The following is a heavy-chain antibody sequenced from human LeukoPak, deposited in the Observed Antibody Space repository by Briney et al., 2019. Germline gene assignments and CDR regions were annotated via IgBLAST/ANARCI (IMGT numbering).Heavy chain of an antibody. CDR3: ARGMGWSSSVKFDY. D-gene: IGHD6-6*01. CDR2: INPNSGGT. Sequence: GASVKVSCKASGYTFTGYYMYWVRQAPGQGLEWMGWINPNSGGTNYAQKFQGRVTMTRDTSISTAYMELSRLRSDDTAVYYCARGMGWSSSVKFDYWGQGTLVTVSS. J-gene: IGHJ4*02. V-gene: IGHV1-2*02. CDR1: GYTFTGYY.